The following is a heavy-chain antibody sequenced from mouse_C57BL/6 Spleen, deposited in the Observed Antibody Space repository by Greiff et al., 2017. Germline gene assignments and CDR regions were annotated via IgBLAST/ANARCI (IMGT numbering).Heavy chain of an antibody. CDR2: IDPSGSET. Sequence: QVQLQQSGAELVRPGSSVKLSCKASGYTFTHYWMHWVKQRPIQGLEWIGNIDPSGSETHYNQKFKDKATLSVDKSSSTAYMQLSSLTSDDSAVYYSARDPLSFDYWGQGTTLTVSS. J-gene: IGHJ2*01. V-gene: IGHV1-52*01. CDR3: ARDPLSFDY. CDR1: GYTFTHYW. D-gene: IGHD6-1*01.